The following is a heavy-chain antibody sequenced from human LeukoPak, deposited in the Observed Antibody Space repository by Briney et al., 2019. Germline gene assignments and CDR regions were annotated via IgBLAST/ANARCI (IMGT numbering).Heavy chain of an antibody. Sequence: GASVKVSCKTSGYTFTNYGIIWVRQAPGQGLEWMGWISTYNGNTNYAQNLQGRVTMTADTSTNTAYMELKNLRSDDTAMYYCAGVPLIRITMAGHFDYWGQGTLVTVFS. CDR1: GYTFTNYG. V-gene: IGHV1-18*01. CDR2: ISTYNGNT. D-gene: IGHD6-19*01. J-gene: IGHJ4*02. CDR3: AGVPLIRITMAGHFDY.